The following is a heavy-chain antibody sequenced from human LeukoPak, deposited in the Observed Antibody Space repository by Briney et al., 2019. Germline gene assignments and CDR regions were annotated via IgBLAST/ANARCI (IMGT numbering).Heavy chain of an antibody. V-gene: IGHV4-39*01. J-gene: IGHJ4*02. CDR2: IYYSGST. CDR1: GGSISSSSYY. D-gene: IGHD3-22*01. CDR3: ARQHRGYYDSSGYYYDY. Sequence: PSETLSLTCTVSGGSISSSSYYWGWIRQPPGKGLECVGSIYYSGSTYYNPSIKSRATISVATSKNQFSLKLSSVTAADTAVYYCARQHRGYYDSSGYYYDYWGQGTLVTVSS.